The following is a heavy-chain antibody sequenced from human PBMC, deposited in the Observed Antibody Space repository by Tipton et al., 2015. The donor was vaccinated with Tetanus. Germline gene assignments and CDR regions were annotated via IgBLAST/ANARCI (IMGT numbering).Heavy chain of an antibody. V-gene: IGHV3-53*01. CDR1: GFTVSSNY. CDR3: ARGQGDYYDRRGEPEPYYFDY. J-gene: IGHJ4*02. D-gene: IGHD3-22*01. Sequence: SLRLSCAASGFTVSSNYMSWVRQAPGKGLEWVSVIYSGGSTYYADSVKGRFTISRDNSKNTLYLQMNSLRAEDTAVYYCARGQGDYYDRRGEPEPYYFDYWGQGTLVTVSS. CDR2: IYSGGST.